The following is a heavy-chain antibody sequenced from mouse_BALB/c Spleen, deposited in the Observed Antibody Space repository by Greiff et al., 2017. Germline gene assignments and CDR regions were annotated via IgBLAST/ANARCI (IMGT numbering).Heavy chain of an antibody. Sequence: EVMLVESGPDLVKPSQSLSLTCTVTGYSITSGYSWHWIRQFPGNKLEWMGYIHYSGSTNYNPFLKSRISIIRDTSKNQFSLPLNSVTTEDTATYYGAPYGNYGFAYWGQGTLVTVSA. CDR3: APYGNYGFAY. V-gene: IGHV3-1*02. J-gene: IGHJ3*01. D-gene: IGHD2-1*01. CDR2: IHYSGST. CDR1: GYSITSGYS.